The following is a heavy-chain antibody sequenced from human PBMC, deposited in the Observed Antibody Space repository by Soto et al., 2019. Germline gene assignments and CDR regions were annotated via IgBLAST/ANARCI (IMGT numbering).Heavy chain of an antibody. CDR2: IYYSGST. D-gene: IGHD3-22*01. Sequence: SETLSLTCTVSGGSISSYYWSWIRQPPGKGLEWIGYIYYSGSTNYNPSLKSRVTISVDTSKNQFSLKLSSVTAADTAVYYCARGSYDSSGYYYAIDYWGQGTLVTVSS. CDR3: ARGSYDSSGYYYAIDY. CDR1: GGSISSYY. J-gene: IGHJ4*02. V-gene: IGHV4-59*08.